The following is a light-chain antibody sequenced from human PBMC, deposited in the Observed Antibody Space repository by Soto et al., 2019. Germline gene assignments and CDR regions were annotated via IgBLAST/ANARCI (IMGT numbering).Light chain of an antibody. Sequence: DIVMTQSPDSLAVSLGERATINCKSSQNILYTNNKNYLVWYQQKPGQPPKLLISWASTRESGVPDRFSGSGSGTEFTLTISSLQADDVAVYYCQQCYSAPLTFGGGTKVEI. CDR2: WAS. J-gene: IGKJ4*01. V-gene: IGKV4-1*01. CDR3: QQCYSAPLT. CDR1: QNILYTNNKNY.